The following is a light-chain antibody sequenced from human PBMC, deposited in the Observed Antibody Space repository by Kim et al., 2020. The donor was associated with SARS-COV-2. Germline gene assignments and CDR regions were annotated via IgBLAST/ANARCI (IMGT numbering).Light chain of an antibody. CDR2: GAS. Sequence: VTPGERATLCCRADQSVSTNLAWYQQQPGQAPRLLIYGASTRATGIPARFSGSGSGTEFTLTISSLQSEDFAVYYCQQYNTWLITFGQGTRLEIK. CDR3: QQYNTWLIT. CDR1: QSVSTN. J-gene: IGKJ5*01. V-gene: IGKV3D-15*01.